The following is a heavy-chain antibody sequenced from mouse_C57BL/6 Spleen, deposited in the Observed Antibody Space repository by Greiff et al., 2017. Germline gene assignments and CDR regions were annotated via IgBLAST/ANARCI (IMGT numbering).Heavy chain of an antibody. V-gene: IGHV1-80*01. Sequence: VQLQQSGAELVKPGASVKISCKASGYAFSRYWMNWVKQRPGKGLEWIGQIYPGDGDTNYNGKFKGKATLTADKSSSTAYMQLSSLTSEDSAVYFCARNYYGSSYYFDYWGQGTTLTVSS. D-gene: IGHD1-1*01. CDR1: GYAFSRYW. J-gene: IGHJ2*01. CDR2: IYPGDGDT. CDR3: ARNYYGSSYYFDY.